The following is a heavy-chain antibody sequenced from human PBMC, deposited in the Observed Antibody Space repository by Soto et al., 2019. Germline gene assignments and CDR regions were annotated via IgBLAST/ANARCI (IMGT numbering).Heavy chain of an antibody. CDR1: GFTFSSYG. CDR2: IWYDGSNK. V-gene: IGHV3-33*01. CDR3: ARDSGAATRPAEFDY. J-gene: IGHJ4*02. Sequence: QVQLVESGGGVVQPGRSLRLSCAASGFTFSSYGMHWVRQAPGKGLEWVAVIWYDGSNKYYADSVKGRFTISRDNSKNTLYLQMNSLRAEDTAVYYCARDSGAATRPAEFDYWGQGTLVTVSS. D-gene: IGHD2-15*01.